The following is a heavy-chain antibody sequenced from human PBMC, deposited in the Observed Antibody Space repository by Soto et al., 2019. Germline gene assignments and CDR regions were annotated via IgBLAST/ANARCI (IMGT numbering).Heavy chain of an antibody. CDR3: ARPDYGDYEIPD. D-gene: IGHD4-17*01. CDR2: IYYSGST. Sequence: PSETLSLTCTVSGGSISSSSYYWGWIRQPPGKGLEWIGSIYYSGSTYYNPSLKSRVTISVDTSKNQFSLKLSSVTAADTAVYYCARPDYGDYEIPDWGHATPVSVYS. CDR1: GGSISSSSYY. V-gene: IGHV4-39*07. J-gene: IGHJ4*01.